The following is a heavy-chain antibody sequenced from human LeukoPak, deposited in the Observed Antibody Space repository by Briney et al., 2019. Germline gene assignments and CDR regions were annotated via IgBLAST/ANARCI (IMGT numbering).Heavy chain of an antibody. CDR1: GYTFTGYY. J-gene: IGHJ3*02. CDR2: INPNSGGT. Sequence: ASVKVSCKASGYTFTGYYMHWVRQAPGQGLEWMGWINPNSGGTNYAQKFQGRVTMTRDTSISTAYMELSRLRSDDTAVYYCARATISGASLGAFDIWGQGTMVTVSS. V-gene: IGHV1-2*02. D-gene: IGHD3-3*01. CDR3: ARATISGASLGAFDI.